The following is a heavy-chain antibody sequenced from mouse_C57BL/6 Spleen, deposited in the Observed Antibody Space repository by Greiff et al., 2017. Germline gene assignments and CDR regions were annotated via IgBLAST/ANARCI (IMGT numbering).Heavy chain of an antibody. J-gene: IGHJ4*01. Sequence: EVTLMESGGGLVQPWGSLSLSCASSGFTFTAYYMSLIRPPPATALGWLGFIRNKSNGYTTESSASVKGRFTISCDNSQSILYLQMNALRADDSATYYCARRPVVAPYSYAMDDWGQGTSVTVSS. V-gene: IGHV7-3*01. CDR2: IRNKSNGYTT. CDR3: ARRPVVAPYSYAMDD. D-gene: IGHD1-1*01. CDR1: GFTFTAYY.